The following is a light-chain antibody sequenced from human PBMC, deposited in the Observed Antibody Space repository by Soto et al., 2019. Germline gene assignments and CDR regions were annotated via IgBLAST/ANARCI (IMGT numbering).Light chain of an antibody. Sequence: QAVVTQEPSLTVSPGGTVTLTCAASTGTVTTGHYSCWYQQKPGQAPRTLIYETDKKHSWTPDRLSGSLLRGRAALTLSGARPEDEADYYCLLSYSHGVVFGGGTKLTVL. J-gene: IGLJ3*02. CDR2: ETD. CDR3: LLSYSHGVV. V-gene: IGLV7-46*01. CDR1: TGTVTTGHY.